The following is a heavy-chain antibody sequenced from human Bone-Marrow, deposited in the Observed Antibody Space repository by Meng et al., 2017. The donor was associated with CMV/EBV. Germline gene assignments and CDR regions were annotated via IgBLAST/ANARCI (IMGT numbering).Heavy chain of an antibody. CDR1: GGTFSSYA. D-gene: IGHD3-10*01. J-gene: IGHJ6*02. CDR3: ARDRLWFGELRGPYGGMDV. Sequence: SEKVSCKASGGTFSSYAISWVRQAPGQGLEWMGGIIPIFGTANYAQKFQGRVTITTDESTSTAYMELSSLRSEDTAVYYCARDRLWFGELRGPYGGMDVWGQGTTVTVSS. CDR2: IIPIFGTA. V-gene: IGHV1-69*05.